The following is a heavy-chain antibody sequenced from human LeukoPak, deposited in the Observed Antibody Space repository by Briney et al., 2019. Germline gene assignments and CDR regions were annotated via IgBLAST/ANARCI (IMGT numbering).Heavy chain of an antibody. V-gene: IGHV4-39*01. CDR2: MYYSGST. Sequence: PSETLSLACSVSGGSITSTYYWGWIRQPPGKGLEWIGSMYYSGSTYYNPSLKSRVTMSVDTSKNQFSLRLSSVTAADTAVYYCARKGVRYSSSSNWFDPWGQGTLVTVSS. CDR3: ARKGVRYSSSSNWFDP. D-gene: IGHD6-6*01. J-gene: IGHJ5*02. CDR1: GGSITSTYY.